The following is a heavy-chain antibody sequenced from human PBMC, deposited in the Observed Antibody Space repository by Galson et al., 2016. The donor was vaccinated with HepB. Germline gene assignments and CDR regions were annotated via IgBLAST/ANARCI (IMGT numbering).Heavy chain of an antibody. CDR1: GGSVSSGNSY. Sequence: SETLSLTCNVSGGSVSSGNSYWSWIRQPPGKGLEWIGYIYYTGSTTYNPSLKSRVTMSVDTSKNQFSLKLTSVTAADTAVYYCARRLMWFGGGYYFDFWGQGTLVTVSS. D-gene: IGHD3-10*01. CDR2: IYYTGST. V-gene: IGHV4-61*01. J-gene: IGHJ4*02. CDR3: ARRLMWFGGGYYFDF.